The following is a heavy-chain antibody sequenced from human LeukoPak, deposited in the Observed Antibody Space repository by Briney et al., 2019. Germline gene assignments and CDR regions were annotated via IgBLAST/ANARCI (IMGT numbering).Heavy chain of an antibody. Sequence: SVTVSCTASGGTFSSYAISWVRQAPGQGLEWMGGIIPIFGTANYAQTFQGRVTITADESTSTAYMELSSLRSEDTAVYYCAREALSPGGYSYGYFDYWGQGTLVTVSS. J-gene: IGHJ4*02. V-gene: IGHV1-69*13. CDR3: AREALSPGGYSYGYFDY. CDR1: GGTFSSYA. CDR2: IIPIFGTA. D-gene: IGHD5-18*01.